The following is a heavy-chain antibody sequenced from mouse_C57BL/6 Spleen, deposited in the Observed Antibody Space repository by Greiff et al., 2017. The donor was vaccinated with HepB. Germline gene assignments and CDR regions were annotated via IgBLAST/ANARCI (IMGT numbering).Heavy chain of an antibody. V-gene: IGHV1-15*01. Sequence: VQLQQSGAELVRPGASVTLSCKASGYTFTDYEMHWVKQTPVHGLEWIGAIDPETGGTAYNQKFKGKAILTADKSSSTAYMELRSLTSEDSAVYYCTRYVIFYDYYWYFDVWGTGTTVTVSS. J-gene: IGHJ1*03. CDR2: IDPETGGT. CDR1: GYTFTDYE. CDR3: TRYVIFYDYYWYFDV. D-gene: IGHD2-4*01.